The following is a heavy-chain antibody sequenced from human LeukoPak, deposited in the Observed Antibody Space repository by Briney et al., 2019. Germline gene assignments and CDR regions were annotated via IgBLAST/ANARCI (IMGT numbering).Heavy chain of an antibody. J-gene: IGHJ4*02. CDR2: IKTDGSN. CDR1: GFTFSSYW. V-gene: IGHV3-74*01. Sequence: GGSLRLSCAASGFTFSSYWMHWVRQAPGKGLVWVSRIKTDGSNYYADSVKGRFTISRDNAKNTLYLEMNSLRAEDTAMYYCARVRSAGGWTFDHWGQGTLVTVSS. CDR3: ARVRSAGGWTFDH. D-gene: IGHD3/OR15-3a*01.